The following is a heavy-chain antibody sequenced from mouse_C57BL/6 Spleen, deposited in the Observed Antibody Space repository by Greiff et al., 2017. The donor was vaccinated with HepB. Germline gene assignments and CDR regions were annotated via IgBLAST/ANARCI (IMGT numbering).Heavy chain of an antibody. J-gene: IGHJ4*01. Sequence: QVQLQQSGAELARPGASVKMSCKASGYTFTSYTMHWVKQRPGQGLEWIGYINPSSGYTKYNQKFKDKATLTADKSSSTAYMQLRSLTSEDSAVYYCARFDYGGDYYAMDYWGQGTSVTVSS. D-gene: IGHD2-4*01. CDR2: INPSSGYT. CDR1: GYTFTSYT. V-gene: IGHV1-4*01. CDR3: ARFDYGGDYYAMDY.